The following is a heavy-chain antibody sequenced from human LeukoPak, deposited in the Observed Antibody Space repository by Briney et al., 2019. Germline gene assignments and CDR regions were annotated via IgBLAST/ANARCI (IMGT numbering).Heavy chain of an antibody. V-gene: IGHV3-7*04. J-gene: IGHJ6*02. CDR3: ARDSYFCPMDV. CDR1: GFTFRSYW. CDR2: IKQDGSEK. D-gene: IGHD3-3*01. Sequence: GGSLRLSCSASGFTFRSYWMSCVPEAPGKGLEWVANIKQDGSEKYYVDSVKSRFTISRDNAKNSLYLQMNSLRAEDTAVYYCARDSYFCPMDVWGQGTTVTVSS.